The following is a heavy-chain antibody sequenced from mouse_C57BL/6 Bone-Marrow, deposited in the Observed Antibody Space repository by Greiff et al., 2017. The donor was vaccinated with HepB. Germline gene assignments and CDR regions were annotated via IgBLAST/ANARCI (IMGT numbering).Heavy chain of an antibody. CDR1: GFSLTSYG. CDR3: AINNSSNPNYYAMDY. D-gene: IGHD2-5*01. Sequence: VKLVESGPGLVAPSQSLSITCTVSGFSLTSYGVDWVRQPPGKGLEWLGVIWGGGSTNYNSALMSRLSISKDNSKSQVFLKMNSLQTDDTAMYYCAINNSSNPNYYAMDYWGQGTSVTVSS. CDR2: IWGGGST. V-gene: IGHV2-9*01. J-gene: IGHJ4*01.